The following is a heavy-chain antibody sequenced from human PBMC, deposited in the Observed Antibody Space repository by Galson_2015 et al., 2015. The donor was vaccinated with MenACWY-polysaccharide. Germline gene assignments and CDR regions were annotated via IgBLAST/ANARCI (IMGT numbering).Heavy chain of an antibody. V-gene: IGHV4-59*01. Sequence: ETLSLTCTVSGDSITKSYWNWIRQPPGEGLEWIGYYSGSTNYNPSLKSRVTISVDTSKNQFSLKLSSVTAADTAVYYCARKIGGFDYWGQGILVTVSS. CDR2: YSGST. J-gene: IGHJ4*02. CDR1: GDSITKSY. CDR3: ARKIGGFDY.